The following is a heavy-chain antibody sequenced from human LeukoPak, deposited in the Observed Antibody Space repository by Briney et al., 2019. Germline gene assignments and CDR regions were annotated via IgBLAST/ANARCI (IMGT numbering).Heavy chain of an antibody. V-gene: IGHV3-23*01. CDR1: GFTFSSYG. D-gene: IGHD2-8*02. CDR2: ISGSGGST. Sequence: GGTLRLSCAASGFTFSSYGMSWVRQAPGKGLEWVSAISGSGGSTYYADSVKGRFTISRDNSKNTLYLQMNSLRAEDTAVYYCATYRQVLLPFESWGQGTLVTVSS. J-gene: IGHJ4*02. CDR3: ATYRQVLLPFES.